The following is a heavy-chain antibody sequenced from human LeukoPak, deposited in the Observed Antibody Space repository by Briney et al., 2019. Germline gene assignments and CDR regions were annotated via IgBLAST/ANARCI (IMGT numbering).Heavy chain of an antibody. J-gene: IGHJ1*01. CDR1: GGTFSSYA. Sequence: ASVKVSCKASGGTFSSYAISWVRQDPGQGLEWMGGIIPIFGTANYAQKFQGRVTITADESTSTAYMELSSLRSEDTAVYYCARDRGSPGYFQHWGQGTLVTVSS. D-gene: IGHD1-26*01. CDR2: IIPIFGTA. CDR3: ARDRGSPGYFQH. V-gene: IGHV1-69*13.